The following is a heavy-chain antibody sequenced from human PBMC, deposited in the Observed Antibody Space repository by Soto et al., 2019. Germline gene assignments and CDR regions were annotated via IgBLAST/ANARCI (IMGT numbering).Heavy chain of an antibody. CDR2: ISGSGGST. V-gene: IGHV3-23*01. CDR3: AKDGNPIPYLTGYYRLGWFDP. Sequence: GGSLRLSCAASGFTFSSYAMSWVRQAPAKGLEWVSAISGSGGSTYYADSVKGRFTISRDNSKNTLYLQMNSLRAEDTAVYYCAKDGNPIPYLTGYYRLGWFDPWGQGTLVTVSS. J-gene: IGHJ5*02. D-gene: IGHD3-9*01. CDR1: GFTFSSYA.